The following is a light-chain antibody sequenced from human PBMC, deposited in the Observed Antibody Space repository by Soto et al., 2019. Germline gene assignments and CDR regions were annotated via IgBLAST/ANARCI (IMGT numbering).Light chain of an antibody. CDR3: QQRSYLPPWT. V-gene: IGKV3-11*01. CDR2: DAS. J-gene: IGKJ1*01. CDR1: QSVSTY. Sequence: EMVVTKSPRPPYLSKGERATLSCMSSQSVSTYLAWYQQKAGRPPRLLIYDASKRAPGIPARFSGSGSGTDFTLTISSLELEDFAVYYCQQRSYLPPWTFGQGTIVDIK.